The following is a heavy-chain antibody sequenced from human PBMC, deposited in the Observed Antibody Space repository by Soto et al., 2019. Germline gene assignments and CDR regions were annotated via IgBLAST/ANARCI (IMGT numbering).Heavy chain of an antibody. Sequence: GGSLRLSCAASGFTFSSYGMHWVRQAPGKGLEWVAVISYDGSNKYYADSVKGRFTISRDNSKNTLYLQMNSLRAEDTAVYYCAKEDRFLEWFHDYWGQGTLVTVSS. V-gene: IGHV3-30*18. D-gene: IGHD3-3*01. J-gene: IGHJ4*02. CDR2: ISYDGSNK. CDR3: AKEDRFLEWFHDY. CDR1: GFTFSSYG.